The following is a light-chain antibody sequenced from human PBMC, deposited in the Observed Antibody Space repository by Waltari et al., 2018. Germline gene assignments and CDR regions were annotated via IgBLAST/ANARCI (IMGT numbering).Light chain of an antibody. CDR3: SSYTSSSTLV. CDR1: SSDVGGYNY. CDR2: DVN. V-gene: IGLV2-14*03. Sequence: QSALTQPASVSGSPGQSITISCTGTSSDVGGYNYVSWYQQHPGKAPKLMIYDVNNRPSGVSSRCSGSKSGNTASLTISGRQAEDEADYFCSSYTSSSTLVFGGGTKLTVL. J-gene: IGLJ2*01.